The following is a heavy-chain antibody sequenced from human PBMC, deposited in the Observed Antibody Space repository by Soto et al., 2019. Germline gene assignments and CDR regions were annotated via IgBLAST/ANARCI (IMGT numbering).Heavy chain of an antibody. D-gene: IGHD3-16*01. CDR2: IYTSGST. CDR1: GGSISSYY. Sequence: AESLSRTGSRSGGSISSYYWSWIRQPAGKGLEWIGRIYTSGSTNYNPSLKSRVTMSVDTSKNQFSLKLSSVTAADTAVYYCAREDMISYSYYGMDVWAQGTTVPVSS. V-gene: IGHV4-4*07. CDR3: AREDMISYSYYGMDV. J-gene: IGHJ6*02.